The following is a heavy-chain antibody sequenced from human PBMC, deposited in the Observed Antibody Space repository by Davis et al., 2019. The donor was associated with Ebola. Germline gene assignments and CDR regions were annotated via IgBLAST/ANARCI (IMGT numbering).Heavy chain of an antibody. CDR1: GFSIGDEA. V-gene: IGHV3-49*03. D-gene: IGHD3-3*01. CDR2: IRRKGFGGTT. CDR3: ARDDYDFWGGYSALYYYGMDV. J-gene: IGHJ6*04. Sequence: GESLKISCTVSGFSIGDEAMSWFRQAPGKGLEWVGFIRRKGFGGTTEYAPSVKGRFTISRDESKSIAYLQMNSLRAEDTAVYFCARDDYDFWGGYSALYYYGMDVWGKGTTVTVSS.